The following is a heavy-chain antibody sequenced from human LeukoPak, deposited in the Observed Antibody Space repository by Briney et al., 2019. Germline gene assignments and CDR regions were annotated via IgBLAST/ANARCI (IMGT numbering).Heavy chain of an antibody. CDR3: ARGNIATRRGENWFDP. Sequence: ASVKVSCKASGYTFTSYGISWVRQAPGQGLEWMGWISAYNGNTNYAQKLQGRVTMTTDTSTSTAYMELSSLRSDDTAVFYCARGNIATRRGENWFDPWGQGTLVTVSS. J-gene: IGHJ5*02. CDR1: GYTFTSYG. V-gene: IGHV1-18*01. D-gene: IGHD6-6*01. CDR2: ISAYNGNT.